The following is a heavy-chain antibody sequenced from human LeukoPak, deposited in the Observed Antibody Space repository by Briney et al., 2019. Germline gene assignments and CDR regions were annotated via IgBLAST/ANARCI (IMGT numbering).Heavy chain of an antibody. D-gene: IGHD7-27*01. V-gene: IGHV3-23*01. CDR1: GFTFSSYA. J-gene: IGHJ4*02. CDR3: AKTGGRGYYFDY. Sequence: GGSLRLSCAASGFTFSSYAMSWVRHAPGKGLEWVSAISGSGGSTYYADSVKGRFTISRDNSKNTLYLQMNSLRAEDTAVYYCAKTGGRGYYFDYWGQGTLVTVSS. CDR2: ISGSGGST.